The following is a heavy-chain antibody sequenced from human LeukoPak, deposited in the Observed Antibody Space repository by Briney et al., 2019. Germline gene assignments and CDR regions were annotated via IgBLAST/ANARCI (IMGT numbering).Heavy chain of an antibody. D-gene: IGHD3-3*01. J-gene: IGHJ4*02. CDR1: GGTFSSYA. CDR2: IIPIFGTA. CDR3: ASPMSYYDVWSGYPPFDY. Sequence: SVKVSCKASGGTFSSYAISWVRQAPGQGLAWMGGIIPIFGTANYAQKFQGRVTITADESTSTAYMELSSLRSEDTAIYYCASPMSYYDVWSGYPPFDYWGQGTLVTVSS. V-gene: IGHV1-69*13.